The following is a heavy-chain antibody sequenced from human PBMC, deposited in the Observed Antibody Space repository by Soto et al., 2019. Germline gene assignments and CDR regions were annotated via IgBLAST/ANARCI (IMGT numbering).Heavy chain of an antibody. CDR1: GYIFTNYD. CDR2: INPNSGNT. CDR3: GAGVKSGGSARWLDP. V-gene: IGHV1-8*01. D-gene: IGHD2-8*02. Sequence: QVQLVQSGAEVKKPGASVKVSGKASGYIFTNYDINWVRQATGQGLEYLGWINPNSGNTGYVQKFRGRVTMTRNTTINTAYMQLKSLRSEDTAAYYWGAGVKSGGSARWLDPWGQGTLVTVSS. J-gene: IGHJ5*02.